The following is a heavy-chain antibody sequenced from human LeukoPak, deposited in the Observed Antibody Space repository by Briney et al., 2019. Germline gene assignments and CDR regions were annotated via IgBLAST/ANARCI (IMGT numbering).Heavy chain of an antibody. V-gene: IGHV3-23*01. CDR1: GFTFNNYA. D-gene: IGHD2-2*02. CDR2: ISGSGGTT. CDR3: AKASVAIPQYCNS. Sequence: PGGSLRLSCAASGFTFNNYAMNRVRQAPGKGLEWVSVISGSGGTTYYADSVKGRFTISRDSSKNTLYLQMNSLRAEDTAVYYCAKASVAIPQYCNSWGQGTLVTVSS. J-gene: IGHJ5*02.